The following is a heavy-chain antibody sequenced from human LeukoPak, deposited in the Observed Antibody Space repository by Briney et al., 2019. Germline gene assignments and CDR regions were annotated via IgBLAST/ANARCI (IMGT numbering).Heavy chain of an antibody. CDR3: ARGDNWMLDH. J-gene: IGHJ5*02. CDR1: GGSFSGYY. D-gene: IGHD1-1*01. V-gene: IGHV4-34*01. Sequence: SETLSLTCAVYGGSFSGYYWSWIRQPPGKGLEWIGEISRSGDTHYNPSLKSRLTLSMDKSKNQFSLKLNFVTAADTAVYYCARGDNWMLDHWGQGALVTASS. CDR2: ISRSGDT.